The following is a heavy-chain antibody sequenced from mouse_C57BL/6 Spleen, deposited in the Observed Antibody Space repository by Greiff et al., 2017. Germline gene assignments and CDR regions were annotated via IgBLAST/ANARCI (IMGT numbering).Heavy chain of an antibody. J-gene: IGHJ4*01. V-gene: IGHV1-80*01. CDR1: GYAFSSYW. Sequence: QVQLQQSGAELVKPGASVKISCKASGYAFSSYWMHWVKQRPGKGLEWIGQIYPGDGDTDYNGKFKGKATLTADKSSSTAYMQLRSLTSEDSAVYFCAREGIRKAMDYWGQGTSVTVSS. CDR2: IYPGDGDT. CDR3: AREGIRKAMDY.